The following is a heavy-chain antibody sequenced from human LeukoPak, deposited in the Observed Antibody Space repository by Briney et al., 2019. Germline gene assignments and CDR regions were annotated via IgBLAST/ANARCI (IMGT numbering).Heavy chain of an antibody. D-gene: IGHD7-27*01. Sequence: GGSLRLSCAASGFTVSSNYMSWVRQAPGKGLEWVSVNSTGGNTYYADSVKGRFTISRDNSKNTLYLQMNSLRAEDTAVYYCARDNVQELTGQDYFDYWGQGTLVTVSS. CDR3: ARDNVQELTGQDYFDY. CDR1: GFTVSSNY. V-gene: IGHV3-53*01. CDR2: NSTGGNT. J-gene: IGHJ4*02.